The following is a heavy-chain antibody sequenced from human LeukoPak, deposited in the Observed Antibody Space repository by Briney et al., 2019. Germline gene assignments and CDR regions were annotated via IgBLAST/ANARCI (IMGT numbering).Heavy chain of an antibody. D-gene: IGHD3-9*01. CDR3: AFFFLRKTAYDILTGYPQPPYDAFDI. Sequence: GASVKVSCKASGYTFTSYYMHWVRQAPGQGLQWIGIINPSGGSTSYAQKFQGSVTMTRDMSTSTVYMELSSLRSEDTAVYYCAFFFLRKTAYDILTGYPQPPYDAFDIWGQGTMVTVSS. V-gene: IGHV1-46*03. CDR2: INPSGGST. CDR1: GYTFTSYY. J-gene: IGHJ3*02.